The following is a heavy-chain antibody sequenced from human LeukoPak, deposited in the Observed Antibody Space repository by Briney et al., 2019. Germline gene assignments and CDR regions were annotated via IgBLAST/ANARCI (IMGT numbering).Heavy chain of an antibody. CDR2: IKQDETEK. CDR1: GLNFRSFW. CDR3: ARGFYFSMTELCYLDL. D-gene: IGHD2-21*01. V-gene: IGHV3-7*04. Sequence: GGSLRLSCAVSGLNFRSFWMSWVRQAPGKGLEWVANIKQDETEKFYVDSVKGRFTISRDNAKNSLYLQMNSLRVEDSAVYYCARGFYFSMTELCYLDLWGRGTLVTVSS. J-gene: IGHJ2*01.